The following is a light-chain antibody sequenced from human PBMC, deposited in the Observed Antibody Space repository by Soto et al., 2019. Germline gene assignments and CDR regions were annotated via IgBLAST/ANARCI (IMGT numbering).Light chain of an antibody. V-gene: IGKV3-20*01. CDR2: GAS. CDR1: QSVTSSY. CDR3: QQYGTSPIT. Sequence: EIVSTQSPGTLSLSPGERGTLSCSASQSVTSSYLAWYQQKPGQAPRRLIYGASIRATGIPDRFSGSGSGTDFTLTISRLEPEDFAVYYCQQYGTSPITFGQGTRLEIK. J-gene: IGKJ5*01.